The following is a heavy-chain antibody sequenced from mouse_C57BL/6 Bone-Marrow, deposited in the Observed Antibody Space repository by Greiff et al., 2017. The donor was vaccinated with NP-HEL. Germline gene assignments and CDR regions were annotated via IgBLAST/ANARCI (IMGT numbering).Heavy chain of an antibody. V-gene: IGHV14-2*01. J-gene: IGHJ4*01. CDR1: GFNIKDYY. CDR2: IDPEDGET. D-gene: IGHD2-1*01. Sequence: VQLQQSGAELVKPGASVKLSCTASGFNIKDYYMHWVKQRTEQGLEWIGRIDPEDGETKYAPKFQGKATIPADTSSNTVYLQLRSLTSEDTAVYYCASSTMVTTRCAMDYWGQGTSVTVSS. CDR3: ASSTMVTTRCAMDY.